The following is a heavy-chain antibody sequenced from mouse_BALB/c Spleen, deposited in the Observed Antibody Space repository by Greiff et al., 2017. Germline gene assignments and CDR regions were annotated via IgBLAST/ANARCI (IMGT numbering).Heavy chain of an antibody. Sequence: EVKLQESGPGLVKPSQSLSLTCTVTGYSITSDYAWNWIRQFPGNKLEWMGYISYSGSTSYNPSLKSRISITRDTSKNQFFLQLNSVTTEDTATYYCARRGPYYGSSYPAWFAYWGQGTLVTVSA. D-gene: IGHD1-1*01. V-gene: IGHV3-2*02. J-gene: IGHJ3*01. CDR3: ARRGPYYGSSYPAWFAY. CDR1: GYSITSDYA. CDR2: ISYSGST.